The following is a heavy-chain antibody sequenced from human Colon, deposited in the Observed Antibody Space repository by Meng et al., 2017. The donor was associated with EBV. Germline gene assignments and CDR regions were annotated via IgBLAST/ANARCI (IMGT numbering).Heavy chain of an antibody. CDR1: GGSFSGYY. Sequence: QRWGAGLLKPSETLSLTCAVSGGSFSGYYWSWIRQAPGKGLEWIGEINHSGSTKFNPSLESRVSISVDTSENQVSLKLTSVTAADTAVYYCARRTTVNLRSFDSWGQGTLVTVSS. CDR2: INHSGST. J-gene: IGHJ4*02. CDR3: ARRTTVNLRSFDS. D-gene: IGHD4-17*01. V-gene: IGHV4-34*01.